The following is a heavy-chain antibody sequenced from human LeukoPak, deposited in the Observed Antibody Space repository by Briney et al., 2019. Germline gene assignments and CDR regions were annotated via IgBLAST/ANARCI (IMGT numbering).Heavy chain of an antibody. CDR2: VYYSGST. CDR3: ARVFQYDFWSGYRRRSFDP. Sequence: SETLSLTCTVSGDFITAYYWSWIRQPPGKGLEWIGYVYYSGSTNYNPSLKSRVTISVDTSKNQFSLKLSSVTAADTAVYYCARVFQYDFWSGYRRRSFDPWGQGTLVTVSS. J-gene: IGHJ5*02. CDR1: GDFITAYY. D-gene: IGHD3-3*01. V-gene: IGHV4-59*12.